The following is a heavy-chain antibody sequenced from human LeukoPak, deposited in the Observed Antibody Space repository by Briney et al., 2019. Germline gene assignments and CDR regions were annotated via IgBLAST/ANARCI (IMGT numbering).Heavy chain of an antibody. Sequence: SETLSLTCTVSGGSISGGGFYCNWIRQHPVKGLEWIGYISFSGSTYYNPSLKIRLTISVDTSENQFSLRLTSVTAADTAVYYCASSYGDRNYYYGMDVWGQGTTVTVSS. V-gene: IGHV4-31*03. CDR1: GGSISGGGFY. CDR3: ASSYGDRNYYYGMDV. D-gene: IGHD4-17*01. CDR2: ISFSGST. J-gene: IGHJ6*02.